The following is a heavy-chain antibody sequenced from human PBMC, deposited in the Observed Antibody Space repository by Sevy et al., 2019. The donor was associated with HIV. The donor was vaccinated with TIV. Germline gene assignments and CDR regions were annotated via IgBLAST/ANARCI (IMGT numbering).Heavy chain of an antibody. CDR2: IYYSGST. CDR1: GGSISSYY. V-gene: IGHV4-59*01. D-gene: IGHD5-12*01. J-gene: IGHJ4*02. Sequence: SETLSLTCTVSGGSISSYYWSWIRQPPGKGLEWIGYIYYSGSTNYNPSLKSRVTISVDTSKNQFSLKLSSVTAADTAVYYCARGGRYSGSEYWDYWGQGTLVTVSS. CDR3: ARGGRYSGSEYWDY.